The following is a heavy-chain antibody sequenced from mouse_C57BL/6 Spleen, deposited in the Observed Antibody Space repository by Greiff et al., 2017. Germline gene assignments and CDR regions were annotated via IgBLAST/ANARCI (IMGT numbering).Heavy chain of an antibody. CDR3: ARDPSTVVAHWYFDV. CDR2: ISDGGSYT. D-gene: IGHD1-1*01. CDR1: GFTFSSYA. V-gene: IGHV5-4*01. Sequence: EVMLVESGGGLVKPGGSLKLSCAASGFTFSSYAMSWVRQTPEKRLEWVATISDGGSYTYYPDNVKGRFTISRDNAKNNLYLQMSHLKSEDTAMYYCARDPSTVVAHWYFDVWGTGTTVTVSS. J-gene: IGHJ1*03.